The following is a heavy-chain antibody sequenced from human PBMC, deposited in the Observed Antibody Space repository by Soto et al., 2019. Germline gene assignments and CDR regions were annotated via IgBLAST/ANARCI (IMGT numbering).Heavy chain of an antibody. CDR3: ARSIVVVVAATPSYFDY. CDR2: INHSGST. J-gene: IGHJ4*02. V-gene: IGHV4-34*01. D-gene: IGHD2-15*01. Sequence: QVQLQQWGAGLLKPSETLSLTCAVYGGSFSGYYWSWIRQPPGKGLEWIGEINHSGSTNYNPSLKSRVTISVDTSKHQFSLKLSSVTAADTAVYYCARSIVVVVAATPSYFDYWGQGTLVTVSS. CDR1: GGSFSGYY.